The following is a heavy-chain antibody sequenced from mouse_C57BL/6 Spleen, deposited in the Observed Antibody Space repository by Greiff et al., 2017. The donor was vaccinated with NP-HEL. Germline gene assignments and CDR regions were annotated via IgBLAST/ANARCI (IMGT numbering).Heavy chain of an antibody. J-gene: IGHJ2*01. D-gene: IGHD4-1*01. Sequence: EVKVEESGGGLVKPGGSLKLSCAASGFTFSDYGMHWVRQAPEKGLEWVAYISSGSSTIYYADTVKGRFTISRDNAKNTLSLPMTSLRSEDTAMYYCARNWDEGYFDYWGQGTTLTVSS. CDR1: GFTFSDYG. CDR2: ISSGSSTI. CDR3: ARNWDEGYFDY. V-gene: IGHV5-17*01.